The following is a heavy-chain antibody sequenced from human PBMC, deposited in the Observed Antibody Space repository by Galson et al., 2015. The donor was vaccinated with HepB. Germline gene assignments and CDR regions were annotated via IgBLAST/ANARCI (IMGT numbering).Heavy chain of an antibody. CDR2: IIPIFGTA. D-gene: IGHD6-13*01. J-gene: IGHJ4*02. CDR1: GGTFSSYA. CDR3: ARVGANEVAAAGATEDFDY. V-gene: IGHV1-69*06. Sequence: SVKVSCKASGGTFSSYAISWVRQAPGQGLEWMGGIIPIFGTANYAQKFQGRVTITADKSTSTAYMELSSLRSEDTAVYYCARVGANEVAAAGATEDFDYWGQGTLVTVSS.